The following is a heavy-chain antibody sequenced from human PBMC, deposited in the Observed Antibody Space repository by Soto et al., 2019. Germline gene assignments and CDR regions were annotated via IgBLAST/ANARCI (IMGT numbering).Heavy chain of an antibody. V-gene: IGHV3-13*01. J-gene: IGHJ4*02. CDR1: GFTFSKYD. CDR3: ARGSPDDYRMGISPMAK. CDR2: IGTAGDT. D-gene: IGHD4-4*01. Sequence: EVQLVESGGGLVQPGGSLRLSCAASGFTFSKYDMHWVRQPTGKGLEWVSAIGTAGDTYYPGSVKGRFTVSRENAKNSLYLQMNSLRAGDTAVYYCARGSPDDYRMGISPMAKWGQGTLVTVSS.